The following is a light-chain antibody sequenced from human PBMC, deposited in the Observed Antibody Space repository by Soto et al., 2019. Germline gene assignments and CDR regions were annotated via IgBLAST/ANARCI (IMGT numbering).Light chain of an antibody. V-gene: IGLV2-14*01. CDR3: ISYTSDDVRYV. CDR1: NSDVGIYDF. J-gene: IGLJ1*01. Sequence: QSVLTQPPSASGTPGQRVTLSCSGSNSDVGIYDFVSWYQHHPGRAPKLIVSEVSHRPSGVSNRFSGSKSGNTASLTISGLQSEDEADYYCISYTSDDVRYVFGTGTKLTVL. CDR2: EVS.